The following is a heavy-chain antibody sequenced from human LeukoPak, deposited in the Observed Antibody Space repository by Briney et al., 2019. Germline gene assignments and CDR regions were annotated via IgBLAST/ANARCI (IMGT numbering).Heavy chain of an antibody. J-gene: IGHJ4*02. V-gene: IGHV1-2*02. Sequence: ASVKVSCKASGYTFTGYYMHWERHAPGQGLEWMGWINPNSGGTNYAQKFQGRVTMTRDTSISTAYMELSRLRSDDTAVYYCARSPYIISSSPDYWGQGTLVTVSS. CDR1: GYTFTGYY. CDR3: ARSPYIISSSPDY. CDR2: INPNSGGT. D-gene: IGHD6-6*01.